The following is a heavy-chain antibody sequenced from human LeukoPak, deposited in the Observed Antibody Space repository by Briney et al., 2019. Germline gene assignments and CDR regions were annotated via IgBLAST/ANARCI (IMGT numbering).Heavy chain of an antibody. CDR3: AKLVTHFDY. J-gene: IGHJ4*02. CDR1: GFTFSSYA. Sequence: GGSLRLSCAASGFTFSSYAMSWVRQAPGKGLEWVSSISESGGKTYYADSVKGRFTISRDNSKNTLYMQMNSLRAEDTAVYYCAKLVTHFDYWGQGTLVTVSS. V-gene: IGHV3-23*01. CDR2: ISESGGKT. D-gene: IGHD4-23*01.